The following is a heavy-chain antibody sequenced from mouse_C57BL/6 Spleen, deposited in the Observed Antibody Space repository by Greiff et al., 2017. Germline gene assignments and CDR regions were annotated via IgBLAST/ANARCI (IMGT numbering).Heavy chain of an antibody. V-gene: IGHV7-1*01. J-gene: IGHJ4*01. CDR1: GFTFSDFY. Sequence: EVMLVESGGGLVQSGRSLRLSCATSGFTFSDFYMEWVRQAPGKGLEWIAASRNKANDYTTEYSASVKGVFIVSRDTSQSILYLQMNALRAEDTAIYYCARDARFTGALDYWGQGTSVTVSS. CDR2: SRNKANDYTT. CDR3: ARDARFTGALDY. D-gene: IGHD1-1*01.